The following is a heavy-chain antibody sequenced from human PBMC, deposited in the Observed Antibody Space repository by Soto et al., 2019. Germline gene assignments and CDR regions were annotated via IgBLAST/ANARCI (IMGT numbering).Heavy chain of an antibody. D-gene: IGHD2-15*01. V-gene: IGHV3-33*01. CDR2: IWHDGSKK. Sequence: QVQLVESGGGVVQPGRSLRLSCAASGFTFSIYGMHWVRQAPGKGLEWVAVIWHDGSKKFYADSVKGRFTVSRDNSENTLYLQMNSLGVDDTAVYYCARDPGSETYPVDYWGQGTLVTVSS. CDR1: GFTFSIYG. CDR3: ARDPGSETYPVDY. J-gene: IGHJ4*02.